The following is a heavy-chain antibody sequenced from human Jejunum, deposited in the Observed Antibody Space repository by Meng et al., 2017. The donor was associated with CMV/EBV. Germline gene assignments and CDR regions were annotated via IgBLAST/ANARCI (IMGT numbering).Heavy chain of an antibody. CDR1: GFNFKDYW. CDR2: IRYDGGER. J-gene: IGHJ4*02. Sequence: LRLSCAASGFNFKDYWMDWVRQAPGRGLEWVANIRYDGGERYYVNSVEGRFFIYRDDARNTLYLQMNSLRGDDSAIYYCTRALDYWGQGTPVTVSS. CDR3: TRALDY. V-gene: IGHV3-7*04.